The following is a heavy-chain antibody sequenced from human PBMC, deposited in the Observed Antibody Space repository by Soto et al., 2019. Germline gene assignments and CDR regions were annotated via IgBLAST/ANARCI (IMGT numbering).Heavy chain of an antibody. J-gene: IGHJ4*02. Sequence: GGSLRLSCAASGFPFTRYSMNWVRQAPGEGLEWVSSISSTTNYIYYGDSMKGRFTISRDNPKNSLYLEMNSLRAEDTAVYYCARESENLTSSFDYWGQGTLVTVSS. V-gene: IGHV3-21*06. CDR3: ARESENLTSSFDY. CDR2: ISSTTNYI. CDR1: GFPFTRYS.